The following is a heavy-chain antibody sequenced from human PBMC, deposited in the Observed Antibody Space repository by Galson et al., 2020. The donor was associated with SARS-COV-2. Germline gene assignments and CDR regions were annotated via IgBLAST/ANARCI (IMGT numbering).Heavy chain of an antibody. CDR2: IYPDDSDT. CDR3: VRLGPLMGGIWYENQYFPGVEF. CDR1: ENNFNNYW. Sequence: HGESLKISCKGSENNFNNYWIAWVRQMYGKGLEWMGIIYPDDSDTRYSPSFQGQVTISADKSNSTAYLQWSSLKASDTATYYCVRLGPLMGGIWYENQYFPGVEFWGQGTPVTVSS. D-gene: IGHD3-10*01. J-gene: IGHJ1*01. V-gene: IGHV5-51*01.